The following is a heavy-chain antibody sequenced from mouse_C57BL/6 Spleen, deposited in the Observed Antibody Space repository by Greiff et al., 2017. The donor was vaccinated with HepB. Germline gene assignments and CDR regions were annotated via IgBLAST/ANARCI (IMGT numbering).Heavy chain of an antibody. Sequence: QVQLQQPGAELVMPGASVKLSCKASGYTFTSYWMHWVKQRPGQGLEWIGEIYPSDNDTNYNQKFKGKSTLTVDKSSSTAYMQRSSLTSEDSAVYYCAIITRIVGAIDYWGQGTSVTVSS. D-gene: IGHD1-1*01. CDR3: AIITRIVGAIDY. CDR1: GYTFTSYW. V-gene: IGHV1-69*01. CDR2: IYPSDNDT. J-gene: IGHJ4*01.